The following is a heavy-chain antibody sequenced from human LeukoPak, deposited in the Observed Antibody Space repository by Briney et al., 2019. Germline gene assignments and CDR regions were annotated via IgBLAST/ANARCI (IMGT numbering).Heavy chain of an antibody. V-gene: IGHV6-1*01. CDR2: TYYKSKWYN. CDR1: GDNVSNNIAA. Sequence: SQTLSLTCAISGDNVSNNIAAWSWIRQSPSRGLEWLGRTYYKSKWYNDYAVSVKSRITINPDTSKNQFSPQLISVTPEDTAVYYCAGGTGASDAFNIWGQGTMVTVSS. CDR3: AGGTGASDAFNI. D-gene: IGHD3/OR15-3a*01. J-gene: IGHJ3*02.